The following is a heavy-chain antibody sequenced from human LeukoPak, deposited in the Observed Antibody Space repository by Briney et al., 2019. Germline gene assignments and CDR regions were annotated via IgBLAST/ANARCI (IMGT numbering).Heavy chain of an antibody. CDR2: ISTYNGNT. J-gene: IGHJ4*02. CDR3: ARDRMDTGTYFDY. V-gene: IGHV1-18*01. Sequence: ASVKVSCRSSGYTFTTYGITWVRQAPGQGLEWMGWISTYNGNTNYAQKLQGRVTMTTDTSTSTAYMELRSLRSDDTAMYYCARDRMDTGTYFDYWGQGTLVTVSS. CDR1: GYTFTTYG. D-gene: IGHD5-18*01.